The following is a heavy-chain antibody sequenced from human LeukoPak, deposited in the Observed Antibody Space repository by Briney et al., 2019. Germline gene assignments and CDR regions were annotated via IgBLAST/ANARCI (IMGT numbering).Heavy chain of an antibody. CDR1: GFTFSSYA. V-gene: IGHV3-30*01. Sequence: GGSLRLSCAASGFTFSSYAMHWVRQAPGKGLEWVAVISYDGSNKYYADSVKGRFTISRDNSKNTLYLQMNSLRAEDTAVYYCARDREGYCTNGVCYTFDYWGQGTLVTVSS. CDR2: ISYDGSNK. CDR3: ARDREGYCTNGVCYTFDY. D-gene: IGHD2-8*01. J-gene: IGHJ4*02.